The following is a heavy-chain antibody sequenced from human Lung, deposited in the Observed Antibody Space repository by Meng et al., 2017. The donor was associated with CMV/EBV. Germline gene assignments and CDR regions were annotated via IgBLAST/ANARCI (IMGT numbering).Heavy chain of an antibody. Sequence: SETLSLXXTVSGHPITTYYWSWIRQPPGKGLEWIGYIYYSGSTNYNPSLRSRVSISVDTSKNQFSLELSSVTAADTAIYYCARDRAAIGYYYYGMDFWGRGXTVTVSS. J-gene: IGHJ6*02. CDR2: IYYSGST. D-gene: IGHD2-2*01. CDR3: ARDRAAIGYYYYGMDF. CDR1: GHPITTYY. V-gene: IGHV4-59*01.